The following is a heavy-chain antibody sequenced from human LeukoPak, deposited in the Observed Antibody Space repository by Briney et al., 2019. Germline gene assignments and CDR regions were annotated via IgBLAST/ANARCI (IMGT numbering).Heavy chain of an antibody. D-gene: IGHD3-22*01. CDR2: INPSGGST. V-gene: IGHV1-46*01. CDR1: GYTFTSYY. CDR3: ARGTPMIVGPSGWFDP. J-gene: IGHJ5*02. Sequence: GASVKVSCKASGYTFTSYYMHWVRQAPGQGLAWMGIINPSGGSTSYAQKFQGRVTMTRDMSTSTVYMELSSLRSEDTAVYYCARGTPMIVGPSGWFDPWGQGTLVTVSS.